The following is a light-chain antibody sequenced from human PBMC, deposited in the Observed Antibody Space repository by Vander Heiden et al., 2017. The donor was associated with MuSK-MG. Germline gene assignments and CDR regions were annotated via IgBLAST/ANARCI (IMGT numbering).Light chain of an antibody. Sequence: DIQMTQSPSSLSAYVGDRVTITCQASQDISIYLNWYQHKPGKAPKLLIYDASNLETGVPSRFSGSGSGTDFTFTITSLQPEDIATYYCQQYNNLPTLTFGGGTKVDIK. V-gene: IGKV1-33*01. CDR1: QDISIY. CDR2: DAS. J-gene: IGKJ4*01. CDR3: QQYNNLPTLT.